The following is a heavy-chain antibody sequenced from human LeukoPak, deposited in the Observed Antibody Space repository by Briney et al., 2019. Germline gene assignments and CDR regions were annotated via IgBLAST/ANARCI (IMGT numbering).Heavy chain of an antibody. Sequence: GGALVLSCAAAGFPFSYYYMSWSRPAPGKGVGGVSYISSSGSTIYYADSVKGRFTISRDNAKNSLYLQMNSLRAEDTAVYYCATGGSLEWLLRYWGQGTLVTVSS. CDR3: ATGGSLEWLLRY. CDR2: ISSSGSTI. D-gene: IGHD3-3*01. V-gene: IGHV3-11*04. J-gene: IGHJ4*02. CDR1: GFPFSYYY.